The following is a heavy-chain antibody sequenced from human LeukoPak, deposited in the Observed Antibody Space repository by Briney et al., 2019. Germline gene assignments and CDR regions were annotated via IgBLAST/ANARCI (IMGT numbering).Heavy chain of an antibody. CDR3: ARAYSGYGGNTNWFDP. CDR2: IYHSGST. J-gene: IGHJ5*02. CDR1: GYSISSGYY. Sequence: PSETLSLTCTVSGYSISSGYYWGWIRQPPGKGLEWIGSIYHSGSTYYNPSLKSRVTISVDTSKNQFSLKLSSVTAADTAVYYCARAYSGYGGNTNWFDPWGQGTLVTVSS. V-gene: IGHV4-38-2*02. D-gene: IGHD4-23*01.